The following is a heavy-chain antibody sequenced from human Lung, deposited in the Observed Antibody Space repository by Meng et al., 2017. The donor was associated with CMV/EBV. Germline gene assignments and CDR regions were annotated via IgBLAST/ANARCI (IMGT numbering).Heavy chain of an antibody. D-gene: IGHD3-16*02. Sequence: ASXXVSXKASGDTSFSHGMSWVRQAPGQGLEWMGWISGYNGDTNYAQKLQGRVTMTTDKSTTTVYMELRSLRSDDTAVYYCARGSSGDAKSLYDYYGLDVWXQGTXVTVSS. CDR2: ISGYNGDT. V-gene: IGHV1-18*01. J-gene: IGHJ6*02. CDR1: GDTSFSHG. CDR3: ARGSSGDAKSLYDYYGLDV.